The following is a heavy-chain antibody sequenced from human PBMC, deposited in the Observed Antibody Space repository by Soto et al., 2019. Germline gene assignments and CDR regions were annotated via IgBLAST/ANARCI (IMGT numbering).Heavy chain of an antibody. CDR2: ISGSGGST. Sequence: EVQLLESGGGLVQPGGSLRLSCAASGFTFSSYAMSWVRQAPGKGLEWVSAISGSGGSTYYADSVKGRFTISRDNSKNTLYLQMNSMRAEDTAVYYCAKASILWCGEPGFDYWGQGTLVTVSS. D-gene: IGHD3-10*01. J-gene: IGHJ4*02. CDR1: GFTFSSYA. CDR3: AKASILWCGEPGFDY. V-gene: IGHV3-23*01.